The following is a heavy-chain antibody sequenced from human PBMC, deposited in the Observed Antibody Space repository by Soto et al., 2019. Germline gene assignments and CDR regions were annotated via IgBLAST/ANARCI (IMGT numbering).Heavy chain of an antibody. Sequence: QLQLQESGPGLVKPSETLSLTCTVSGGSISSSSYYWGWIRQPPGKGLEWIGSIYYSGSTYYNPSLKSRVTISVDTSKNQFSLKLSSVTAADTAVYYCASQRWDNWNDDLTFDYWGQGTLVTVSS. CDR3: ASQRWDNWNDDLTFDY. CDR1: GGSISSSSYY. D-gene: IGHD1-20*01. CDR2: IYYSGST. V-gene: IGHV4-39*01. J-gene: IGHJ4*02.